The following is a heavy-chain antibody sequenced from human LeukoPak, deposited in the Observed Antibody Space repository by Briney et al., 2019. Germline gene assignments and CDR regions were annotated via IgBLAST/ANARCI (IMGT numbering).Heavy chain of an antibody. D-gene: IGHD5-18*01. CDR2: IYYSGST. CDR3: ARGAAMVGY. Sequence: PSETLSLTCTVSGGSISSYYWSWIRQPPGKGLEWIGCIYYSGSTNYNPSLKSRVTISVDTSKNQFSLKLSSVTAADTAVYYCARGAAMVGYWGQGTLVTVSS. V-gene: IGHV4-59*01. CDR1: GGSISSYY. J-gene: IGHJ4*02.